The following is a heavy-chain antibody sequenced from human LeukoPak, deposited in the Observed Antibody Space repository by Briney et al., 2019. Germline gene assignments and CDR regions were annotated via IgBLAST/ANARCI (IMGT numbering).Heavy chain of an antibody. V-gene: IGHV3-23*01. D-gene: IGHD3-22*01. CDR1: GFTFSSYA. CDR3: AKAIYDSIPTPPDYDY. CDR2: ISGSGGST. Sequence: PGGSLRLSCAASGFTFSSYAMSWVRQAPGKGLEWVSAISGSGGSTYYADSVKGRFTISRDNSKNTLYLQMNSLRAEDTAVYYCAKAIYDSIPTPPDYDYWGQGTLVTVSS. J-gene: IGHJ4*02.